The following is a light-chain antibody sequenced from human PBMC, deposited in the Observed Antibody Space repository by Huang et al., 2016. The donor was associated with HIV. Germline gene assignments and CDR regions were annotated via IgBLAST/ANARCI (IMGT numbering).Light chain of an antibody. CDR2: GAS. CDR1: QSVSSSY. J-gene: IGKJ4*01. CDR3: QQYGSSPLT. Sequence: EIVLTQSPGTLSLSPGEIATLSCSASQSVSSSYLAWYQQKPGQAPRLLIYGASSRTTGIPDRLSGSGSGTDFTLTISRLEPEDFAVYYCQQYGSSPLTFGGGTKVEIK. V-gene: IGKV3-20*01.